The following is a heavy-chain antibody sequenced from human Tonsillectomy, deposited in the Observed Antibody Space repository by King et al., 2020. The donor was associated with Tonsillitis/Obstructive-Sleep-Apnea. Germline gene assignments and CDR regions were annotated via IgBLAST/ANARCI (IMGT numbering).Heavy chain of an antibody. CDR3: ASAYCGGDCPPDY. J-gene: IGHJ4*02. CDR1: GFTFSDYY. Sequence: VQLVESGGGLVKPGGSLRLSCAASGFTFSDYYISWIRQAPGKGLEWVSYISSSSSYTNYADSVKGRFTISRDNAKNSLYLQMNSLRAEDTAVYYCASAYCGGDCPPDYWGQGTLVTVSS. V-gene: IGHV3-11*05. CDR2: ISSSSSYT. D-gene: IGHD2-21*01.